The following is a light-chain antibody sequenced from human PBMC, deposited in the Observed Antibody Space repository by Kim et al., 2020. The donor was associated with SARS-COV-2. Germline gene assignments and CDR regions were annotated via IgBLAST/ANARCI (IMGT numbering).Light chain of an antibody. CDR1: QSISSN. CDR2: DAS. V-gene: IGKV3-15*01. J-gene: IGKJ4*01. CDR3: QQSDNWPLS. Sequence: VAGGERATLSCRASQSISSNLAWYQQKPGQAPRLLIYDASMRATGIPARFSGSGSGTEFTLTISSLQSEDFAVYFCQQSDNWPLSFGGGTKVDIK.